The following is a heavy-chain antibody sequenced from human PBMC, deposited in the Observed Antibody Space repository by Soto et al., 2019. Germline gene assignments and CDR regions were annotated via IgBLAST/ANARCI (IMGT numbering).Heavy chain of an antibody. CDR1: GFTFGDYA. V-gene: IGHV3-23*01. CDR3: AKRAWTAAYFDF. Sequence: QPGGSLRLSCTASGFTFGDYAMSWVRQAPGKGLEWVSAISGSGESTYYADSVKGQFTISRDNSQNTLYLQMNNLRVEDTAVYYCAKRAWTAAYFDFWGHGTLVTVSS. CDR2: ISGSGEST. J-gene: IGHJ4*01. D-gene: IGHD6-25*01.